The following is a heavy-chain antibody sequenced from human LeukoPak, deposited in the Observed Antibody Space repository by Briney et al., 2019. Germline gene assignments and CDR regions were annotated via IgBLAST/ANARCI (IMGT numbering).Heavy chain of an antibody. Sequence: SETLSLTCTVSGGSISSSNYYWGWIRQPPGKGLEWIGSIYYSGSTHYKSSLKSRITISVDTSKNQFSLKLSSVTAADTAVYYCARNVTGGSSGYWRFDYWGQGTLVTVSS. CDR2: IYYSGST. J-gene: IGHJ4*02. CDR3: ARNVTGGSSGYWRFDY. CDR1: GGSISSSNYY. D-gene: IGHD3-22*01. V-gene: IGHV4-39*01.